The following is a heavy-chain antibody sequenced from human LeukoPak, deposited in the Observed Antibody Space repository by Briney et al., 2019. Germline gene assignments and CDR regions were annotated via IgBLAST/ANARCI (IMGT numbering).Heavy chain of an antibody. J-gene: IGHJ6*04. CDR3: ARDGVRGVIAEGHYYGMDV. CDR1: GYTFTSYY. Sequence: ASVKVSCKASGYTFTSYYMHWVRQAPGQGLEWMGIINPSGGSTSYAQKFQGRVTMTRDTSTSTVYMELSSLRSEDTAVYHCARDGVRGVIAEGHYYGMDVWGKGTTVTVSS. D-gene: IGHD3-10*01. CDR2: INPSGGST. V-gene: IGHV1-46*01.